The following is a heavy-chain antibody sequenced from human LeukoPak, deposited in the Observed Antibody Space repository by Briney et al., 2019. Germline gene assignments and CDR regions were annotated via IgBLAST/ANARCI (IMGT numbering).Heavy chain of an antibody. V-gene: IGHV1-69*04. D-gene: IGHD4-17*01. CDR2: IIPTLGIA. Sequence: SVKVSCKASGGTFSSYAISWVRQAPGQGLEWMGRIIPTLGIANYAQKFQGRVTITADKSTSTAYMELSSLRSEDTAVYYCARDPTVTTYFDYWGQGTLVTVSS. CDR1: GGTFSSYA. CDR3: ARDPTVTTYFDY. J-gene: IGHJ4*02.